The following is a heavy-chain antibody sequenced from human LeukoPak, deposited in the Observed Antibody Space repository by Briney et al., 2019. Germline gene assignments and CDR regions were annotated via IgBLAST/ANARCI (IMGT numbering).Heavy chain of an antibody. CDR1: GFTFSSYA. V-gene: IGHV3-30*04. CDR2: ISYDGSNK. CDR3: ARARGYSGYDDY. Sequence: GGSLRLSCAASGFTFSSYAMHWVRQAPGKGLEWVAVISYDGSNKYYADSVKGRFTISRDNSKNTLSLQINSLRAEDTAVYYCARARGYSGYDDYWGQGTLVTVSS. J-gene: IGHJ4*02. D-gene: IGHD5-12*01.